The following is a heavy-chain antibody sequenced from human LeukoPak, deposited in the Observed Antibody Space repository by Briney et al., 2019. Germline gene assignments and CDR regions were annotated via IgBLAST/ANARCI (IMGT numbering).Heavy chain of an antibody. CDR2: ISYDGSNK. V-gene: IGHV3-30-3*01. D-gene: IGHD4-17*01. CDR1: GFTFSSYA. CDR3: ARDVTVTAYYYYGMDV. Sequence: QPGGSLRLSCAASGFTFSSYAMHWVRQAPGKGLEWVAVISYDGSNKYYADSVKGRFTISRDNSKNTLYLQMNSLRAEDTAVYYCARDVTVTAYYYYGMDVWGQGTTVTVSS. J-gene: IGHJ6*02.